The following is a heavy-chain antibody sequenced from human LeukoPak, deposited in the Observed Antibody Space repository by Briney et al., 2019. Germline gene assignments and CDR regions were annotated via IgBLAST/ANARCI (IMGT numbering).Heavy chain of an antibody. D-gene: IGHD6-13*01. Sequence: GASVKVSCKASGYTFTSYGISWVRQAPGQGLEWMGRINPNSGGTNYAQKFQGRVTMTRDTSISTAYMELSRLRSDDTAVYYCAREEGSSWYWGQGTLVTVSS. CDR3: AREEGSSWY. J-gene: IGHJ4*02. V-gene: IGHV1-2*06. CDR2: INPNSGGT. CDR1: GYTFTSYG.